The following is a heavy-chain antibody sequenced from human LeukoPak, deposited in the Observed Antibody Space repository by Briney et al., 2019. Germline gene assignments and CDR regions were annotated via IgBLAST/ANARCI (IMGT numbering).Heavy chain of an antibody. Sequence: GGSLRLSCVVSGSMFRNYWMSWLRQAPVKGLEWVSAISGDGTRTYYADSVKGRFTISRDNSKNTLYLEMSSLRVEDTAIYYCAKWPEGAMDYFDYWGQGTLVTVSS. D-gene: IGHD3-16*01. J-gene: IGHJ4*02. V-gene: IGHV3-23*01. CDR2: ISGDGTRT. CDR1: GSMFRNYW. CDR3: AKWPEGAMDYFDY.